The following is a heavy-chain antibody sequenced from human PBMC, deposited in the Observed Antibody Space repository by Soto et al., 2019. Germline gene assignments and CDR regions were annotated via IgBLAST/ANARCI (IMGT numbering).Heavy chain of an antibody. CDR2: IYHSGTT. CDR1: GGSISSTNW. J-gene: IGHJ4*02. CDR3: AFPATADFDY. Sequence: LTCAVSGGSISSTNWWTWVRQSPGRGLEWIGEIYHSGTTNYSPSLKSRVNIAVDMSTNHFSLTLISVTAADTAVYSCAFPATADFDYWGKGILVTVSS. V-gene: IGHV4-4*01. D-gene: IGHD6-13*01.